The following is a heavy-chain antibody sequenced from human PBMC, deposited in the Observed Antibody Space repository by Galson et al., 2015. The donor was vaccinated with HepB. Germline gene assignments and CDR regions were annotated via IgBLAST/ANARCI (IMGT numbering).Heavy chain of an antibody. D-gene: IGHD4-17*01. CDR1: GGSISSYF. CDR3: AREDYGDYADY. Sequence: ETLSLTCTVSGGSISSYFWSWIRQPPGKGLEWIGYFYYGGTTKYNPTLKSRVTISVDTSKNQISLRLSSVTAADTAVYYCAREDYGDYADYWGQGTLVTVSS. J-gene: IGHJ4*02. CDR2: FYYGGTT. V-gene: IGHV4-59*01.